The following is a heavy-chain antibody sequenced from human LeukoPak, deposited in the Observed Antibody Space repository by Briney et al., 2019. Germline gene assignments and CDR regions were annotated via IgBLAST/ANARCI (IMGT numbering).Heavy chain of an antibody. Sequence: GGSLRLSCAASGFTYSNYAMNWVRQAPGKGLEWVSVISGSGRSTYYADSVKGRFTISRDKSKNTLYLQMNSLRAEDTAVYYCAREGATTSFDYWGQGTLVTVSS. D-gene: IGHD1-26*01. CDR3: AREGATTSFDY. V-gene: IGHV3-23*01. J-gene: IGHJ4*02. CDR2: ISGSGRST. CDR1: GFTYSNYA.